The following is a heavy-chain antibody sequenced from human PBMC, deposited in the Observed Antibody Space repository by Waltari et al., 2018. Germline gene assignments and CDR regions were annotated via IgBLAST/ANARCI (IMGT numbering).Heavy chain of an antibody. J-gene: IGHJ3*02. D-gene: IGHD1-1*01. CDR1: GGSISSYY. V-gene: IGHV4-59*01. CDR2: IYYSGST. Sequence: QVQLQESGPGLVKPSETLSLTCTVSGGSISSYYWSWIRQPPGNGLEWIGYIYYSGSTNYNPSRKSRVTRSVDTSKNQFSLKLSSGTAAYTAVYYCVRATGTTKAFDIWGQGTMVTVSS. CDR3: VRATGTTKAFDI.